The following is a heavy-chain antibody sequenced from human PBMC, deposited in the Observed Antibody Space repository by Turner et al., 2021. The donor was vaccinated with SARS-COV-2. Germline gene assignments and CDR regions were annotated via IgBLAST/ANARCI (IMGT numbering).Heavy chain of an antibody. J-gene: IGHJ4*01. CDR3: VKGGSGWSMEFDY. CDR2: ISYYGSNK. V-gene: IGHV3-30*18. D-gene: IGHD6-19*01. CDR1: GFTFSNYG. Sequence: QVQLVESGGGVVQPGRSLRLSCAASGFTFSNYGMFWVRQAPGKGLEWVALISYYGSNKHYADSVKGRFTISRDNSKNTLFLQMYSLRAEDTAVYYCVKGGSGWSMEFDYWGHGTLVTVSS.